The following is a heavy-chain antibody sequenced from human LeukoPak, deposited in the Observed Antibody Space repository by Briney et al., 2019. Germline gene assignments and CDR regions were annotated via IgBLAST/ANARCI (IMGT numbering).Heavy chain of an antibody. Sequence: GASVKVSCKASGYTFTGYYMHWVRQAPGQGLEWMGWINPNSGGTNYAQKFQGRVTMTRDTSISTAYMELSRLRFDDTAVYYCARGDTAMVPYFDYWGQGTLVTVSS. D-gene: IGHD5-18*01. CDR2: INPNSGGT. V-gene: IGHV1-2*02. J-gene: IGHJ4*02. CDR3: ARGDTAMVPYFDY. CDR1: GYTFTGYY.